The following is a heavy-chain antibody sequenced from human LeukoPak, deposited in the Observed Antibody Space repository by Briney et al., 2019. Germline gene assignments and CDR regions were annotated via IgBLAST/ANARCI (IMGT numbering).Heavy chain of an antibody. Sequence: GSLRLSCAASGFTFSSYSMNWVRQAPGKGLEWVGSIYHRGSTYYSPSLTSRVTISLDRSKKKFSLKLTSVTAADTAVYFCARGAEYYAIWRGYAGYSDYWGQGISVTVSS. V-gene: IGHV4-38-2*01. J-gene: IGHJ4*02. CDR3: ARGAEYYAIWRGYAGYSDY. D-gene: IGHD3-3*01. CDR2: IYHRGST. CDR1: GFTFSSYS.